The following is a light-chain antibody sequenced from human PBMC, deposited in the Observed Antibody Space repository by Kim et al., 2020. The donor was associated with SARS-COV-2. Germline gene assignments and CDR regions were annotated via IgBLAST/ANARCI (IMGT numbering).Light chain of an antibody. J-gene: IGKJ1*01. CDR1: PAIDKY. CDR2: AAT. V-gene: IGKV1-39*01. CDR3: QQSHTTPRT. Sequence: DIQVTQSPSSLSASVGDRVTITCRTSPAIDKYLNWYQHKPGEPPNVLIYAATTLKDGVPSRFKGSGFGSQFTLTITSLQPEDSATYYCQQSHTTPRTFGQGTKVDIK.